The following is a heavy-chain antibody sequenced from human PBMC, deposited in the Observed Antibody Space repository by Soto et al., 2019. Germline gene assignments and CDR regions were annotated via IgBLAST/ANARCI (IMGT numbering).Heavy chain of an antibody. CDR2: ISSSSSTI. Sequence: VGSLRLSCAASGFTFSSYSMNWVRQAPGKGLEWVSYISSSSSTIYYADSVKGRFTISRDNAKNSLYLQVNSLRDEDTAVYYCALYSSRNNFDYWGQGTLVTVSS. J-gene: IGHJ4*02. V-gene: IGHV3-48*02. CDR3: ALYSSRNNFDY. D-gene: IGHD6-13*01. CDR1: GFTFSSYS.